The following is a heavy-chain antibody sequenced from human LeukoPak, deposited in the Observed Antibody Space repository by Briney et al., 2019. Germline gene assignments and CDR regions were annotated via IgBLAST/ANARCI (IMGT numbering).Heavy chain of an antibody. CDR2: IKSKTDGGTT. V-gene: IGHV3-15*01. J-gene: IGHJ4*02. D-gene: IGHD1-26*01. CDR3: AIDVPGVSYSFDY. Sequence: GGSLRLSCAASGFTFSHAWMSWVRQAPGKGLEWVAHIKSKTDGGTTDYGAPVKGRFTISRDDSKNTLYLQMNSLKTEDTAVYYCAIDVPGVSYSFDYLGQGTLVTVSS. CDR1: GFTFSHAW.